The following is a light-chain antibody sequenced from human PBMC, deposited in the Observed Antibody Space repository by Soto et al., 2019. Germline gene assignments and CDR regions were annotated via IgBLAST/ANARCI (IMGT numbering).Light chain of an antibody. CDR3: AAWDYSLSAYV. J-gene: IGLJ1*01. CDR2: EVS. V-gene: IGLV2-14*01. CDR1: SSDIGGYNF. Sequence: QSALTQPASVSGSPGQSITISCTGTSSDIGGYNFVSWYHQHPGKAPKLMIYEVSNRPSGVSDRFSGSKSGNTASLTISGLQAEDEADYYCAAWDYSLSAYVFGTGTKVTV.